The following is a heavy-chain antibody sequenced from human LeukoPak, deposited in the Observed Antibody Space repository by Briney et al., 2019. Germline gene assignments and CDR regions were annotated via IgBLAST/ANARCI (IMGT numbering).Heavy chain of an antibody. CDR1: GFTLSNAW. Sequence: NSGGSLRLSCAASGFTLSNAWMSWVRQTPGKGLEWVGRIKSKTDGGTTDYAAPVKGRFTISRDDSKNTLYLQMNSLKTEDTAVYYCTTDPFRGYCSSTSCYKDLDYWGQGTLVTVSS. CDR2: IKSKTDGGTT. CDR3: TTDPFRGYCSSTSCYKDLDY. D-gene: IGHD2-2*02. J-gene: IGHJ4*02. V-gene: IGHV3-15*01.